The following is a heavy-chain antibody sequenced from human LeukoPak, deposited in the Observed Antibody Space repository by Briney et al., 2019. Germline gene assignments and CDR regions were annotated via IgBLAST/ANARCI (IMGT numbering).Heavy chain of an antibody. J-gene: IGHJ5*02. D-gene: IGHD3-22*01. CDR1: GGSISSGSYY. CDR2: IYSSGST. CDR3: ARGLVVTPSNWFDP. V-gene: IGHV4-61*02. Sequence: TLSLTCTVSGGSISSGSYYWSWIRQPAGKGLEWIGRIYSSGSTNYNPSLKSRVTISVDTSKNQFSLKLTSVTAADTAVYYCARGLVVTPSNWFDPWGQGNLVTVSS.